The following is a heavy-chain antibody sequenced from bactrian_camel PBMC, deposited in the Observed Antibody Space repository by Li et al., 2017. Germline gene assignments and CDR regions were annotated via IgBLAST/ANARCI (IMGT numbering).Heavy chain of an antibody. CDR2: VDTGGVRT. CDR1: GSSVSRKA. Sequence: HVQLVESGGASVQAGGSLRLTCITSGSSVSRKALAWIRQSPGKERDVIASVDTGGVRTLYADSVKGRFTISRDSAKNTVYLQMNSLKPEDTAMYYCAARGPYCYTKLSVRDFTNWGQGTQVTVS. J-gene: IGHJ4*01. CDR3: AARGPYCYTKLSVRDFTN. V-gene: IGHV3-3*01. D-gene: IGHD2*01.